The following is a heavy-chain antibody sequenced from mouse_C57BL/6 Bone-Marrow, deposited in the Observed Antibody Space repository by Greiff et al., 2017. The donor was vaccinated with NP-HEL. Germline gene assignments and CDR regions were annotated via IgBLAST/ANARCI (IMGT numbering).Heavy chain of an antibody. Sequence: QVQLKESDAELVKPGASVKISCKVSGYTFTDHTIHWMKQRPEQGLEWIGYIYPRDGSTKYNEKFKGKATLPADTSSSTAYMQLNSLTSEDSAVDCCAGYGSSTAMDYWGQGPSVTVSS. D-gene: IGHD1-1*01. J-gene: IGHJ4*01. CDR3: AGYGSSTAMDY. CDR1: GYTFTDHT. V-gene: IGHV1-78*01. CDR2: IYPRDGST.